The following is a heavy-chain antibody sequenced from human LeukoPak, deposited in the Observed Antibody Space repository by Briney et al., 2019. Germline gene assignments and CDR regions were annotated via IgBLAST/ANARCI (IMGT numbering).Heavy chain of an antibody. CDR3: AKDSYPGIAVAGVMYYFDY. J-gene: IGHJ4*02. V-gene: IGHV3-23*01. D-gene: IGHD6-19*01. CDR2: IRGSGGST. CDR1: GFTFSSYA. Sequence: GSLRLSCAASGFTFSSYAMSWVRQAPGKGLEWVSAIRGSGGSTYYADSVKGRFTISRDNSKNTLYLQMNSLRAEDTAVYYCAKDSYPGIAVAGVMYYFDYWGQGTLVTVSS.